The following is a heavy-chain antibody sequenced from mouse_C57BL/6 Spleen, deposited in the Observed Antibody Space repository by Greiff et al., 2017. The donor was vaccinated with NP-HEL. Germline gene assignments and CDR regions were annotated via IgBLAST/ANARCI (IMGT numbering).Heavy chain of an antibody. CDR2: ISYDGSN. V-gene: IGHV3-6*01. CDR3: ARNYYGSSSWFAY. J-gene: IGHJ3*01. D-gene: IGHD1-1*01. CDR1: GYSITSGYY. Sequence: EVQLVESGPGLVKPSQSLSLTCSVTGYSITSGYYWNWIRQFPGNKLEWMGYISYDGSNNYNPSLKNRISITRDTSKNHFFLKLNSVTTEDTATYYCARNYYGSSSWFAYWGQGTLVTVSA.